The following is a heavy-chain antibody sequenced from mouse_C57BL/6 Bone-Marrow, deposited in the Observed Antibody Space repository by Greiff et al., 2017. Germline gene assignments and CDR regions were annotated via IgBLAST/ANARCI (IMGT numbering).Heavy chain of an antibody. CDR3: AREAYYSGSSYGWYFDV. Sequence: EVKLMESGGGLVQSGRSLRLSCATSGFTFSDFYMEWVRQAPGKGLEWIAASRNKANDYTSEYSASVKGRIIVSRATSESIVYLQMNALRAEDTTIYYCAREAYYSGSSYGWYFDVWGTGTTVTVAS. CDR2: SRNKANDYTS. CDR1: GFTFSDFY. V-gene: IGHV7-1*01. D-gene: IGHD1-1*01. J-gene: IGHJ1*03.